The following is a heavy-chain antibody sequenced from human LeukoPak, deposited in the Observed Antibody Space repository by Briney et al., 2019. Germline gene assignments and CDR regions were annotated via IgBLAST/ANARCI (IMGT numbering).Heavy chain of an antibody. CDR3: TKVAITMIVVVPDAFDI. Sequence: GGSLRLSCAASGFTFSSYAMSWVRQAPGKGLEWVSAISGSGGSTYYADSVKGRFTISRDNSKNTLYLQMNSLRAEDTAVYYCTKVAITMIVVVPDAFDIWGQGTMVTVSS. CDR1: GFTFSSYA. V-gene: IGHV3-23*01. CDR2: ISGSGGST. J-gene: IGHJ3*02. D-gene: IGHD3-22*01.